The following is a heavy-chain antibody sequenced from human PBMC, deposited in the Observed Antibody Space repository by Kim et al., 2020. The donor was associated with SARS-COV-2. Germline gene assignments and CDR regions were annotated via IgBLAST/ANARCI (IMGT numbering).Heavy chain of an antibody. CDR2: IYYSGST. CDR1: GGSISSGGYY. J-gene: IGHJ4*02. CDR3: ARASHPKGTFIMITFGDPYYFDY. Sequence: SETLSLTCTVSGGSISSGGYYWSWIRQHPGKGLEWIGYIYYSGSTYYNPSLKSRVTISVDTSKNQFSLKLSSVTAADTAVYYCARASHPKGTFIMITFGDPYYFDYWGQGTLVTVSS. D-gene: IGHD3-16*01. V-gene: IGHV4-31*03.